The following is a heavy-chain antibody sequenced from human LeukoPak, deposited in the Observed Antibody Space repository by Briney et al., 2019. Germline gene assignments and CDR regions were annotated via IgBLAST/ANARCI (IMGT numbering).Heavy chain of an antibody. CDR1: GGSISSGGHY. CDR2: ISYSGST. D-gene: IGHD3-22*01. V-gene: IGHV4-31*03. J-gene: IGHJ3*02. Sequence: SETLSLTCTVSGGSISSGGHYWSWIRQHPGKGLEWIAYISYSGSTSYNPSLKSRIIISVDTSKNRFSLKLSSVTAADTAVYFCARGAFNYYDTIGYSNDAFDIWGQGTMVTVSS. CDR3: ARGAFNYYDTIGYSNDAFDI.